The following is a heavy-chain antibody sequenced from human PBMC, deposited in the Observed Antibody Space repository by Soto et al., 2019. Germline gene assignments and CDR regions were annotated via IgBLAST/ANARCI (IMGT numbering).Heavy chain of an antibody. CDR3: AHKHAATWLFDY. V-gene: IGHV2-5*02. CDR1: GFSLTSGGVG. CDR2: IYGDDDK. D-gene: IGHD2-2*01. Sequence: SGPTLVNPTQTLTLTCTFSGFSLTSGGVGVAWIRQPPGKAPEWLALIYGDDDKRFRPSLKNRLSITRDNSRNEVVLKMTKMDPVDTATFFCAHKHAATWLFDYWGQGSLVTVSS. J-gene: IGHJ4*02.